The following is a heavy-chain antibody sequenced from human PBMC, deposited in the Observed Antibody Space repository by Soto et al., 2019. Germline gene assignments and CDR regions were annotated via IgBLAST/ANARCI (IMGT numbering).Heavy chain of an antibody. D-gene: IGHD2-15*01. CDR1: GYRFTNYW. V-gene: IGHV5-51*01. CDR3: ARPRYPGRGYYGMDV. J-gene: IGHJ6*02. Sequence: PGESLKISCKGSGYRFTNYWIGWVRQMPGKGLEWMGIIYPGDSDTRYSPSFQGQVTISADKSINTAYLQWSSLKASDTALFYCARPRYPGRGYYGMDVWGQGTTVTVSS. CDR2: IYPGDSDT.